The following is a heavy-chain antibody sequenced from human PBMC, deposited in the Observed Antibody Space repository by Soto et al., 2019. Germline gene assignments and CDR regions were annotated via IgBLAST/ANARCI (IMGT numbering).Heavy chain of an antibody. Sequence: QVQLQESGPGLVKPSETLSLTCTVSGGSISSYYWSWIRQPPGKGLEWIGYIYYSGSTNYNPSLTRRVTISVDTSKNQFSLKLSSVTAADADVYYCARGMGDYYDSSGYYDYWGQGTLVTVSS. V-gene: IGHV4-59*01. D-gene: IGHD3-22*01. J-gene: IGHJ4*02. CDR1: GGSISSYY. CDR2: IYYSGST. CDR3: ARGMGDYYDSSGYYDY.